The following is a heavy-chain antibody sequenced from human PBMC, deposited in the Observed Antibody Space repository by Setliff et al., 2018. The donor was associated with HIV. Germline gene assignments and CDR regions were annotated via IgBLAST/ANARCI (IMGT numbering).Heavy chain of an antibody. CDR1: GYRFSSYG. CDR2: INVHNGDT. CDR3: ARGLPADGYAFDL. Sequence: GASVKVSCKASGYRFSSYGITWVRHAPGQGLEWMGWINVHNGDTKFAQRFQDRLTMTTDTSTTTAYMDLRSLRSDDTAVYYCARGLPADGYAFDLWGQGTMVTVS. D-gene: IGHD6-13*01. J-gene: IGHJ3*01. V-gene: IGHV1-18*01.